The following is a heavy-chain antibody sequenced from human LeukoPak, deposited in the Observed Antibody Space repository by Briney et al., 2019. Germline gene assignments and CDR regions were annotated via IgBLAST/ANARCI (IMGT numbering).Heavy chain of an antibody. V-gene: IGHV5-51*01. Sequence: GESLQISCKGSGYSFTSYWIAWVRQLPGKGLEWMGIIYPGDSDTRCSPSFQGQVTISADKSISTAYLQWSSLKASDIVMHYCARGYHPYYYDSSGNSMTFDYWGQGTLVTVSS. J-gene: IGHJ4*02. CDR1: GYSFTSYW. CDR2: IYPGDSDT. D-gene: IGHD3-22*01. CDR3: ARGYHPYYYDSSGNSMTFDY.